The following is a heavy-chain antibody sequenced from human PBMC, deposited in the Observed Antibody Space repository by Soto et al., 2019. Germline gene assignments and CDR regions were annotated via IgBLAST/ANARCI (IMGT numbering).Heavy chain of an antibody. D-gene: IGHD2-8*01. CDR1: GYRISSGYY. J-gene: IGHJ4*02. CDR2: IYHSGSN. V-gene: IGHV4-38-2*01. CDR3: ERWSGSVYASIDY. Sequence: XASLSLTCPVCGYRISSGYYWCWMLHPPGKRLEWIGSIYHSGSNYNNPYLKTRVTISVDTSKNQFSLKLRSVTAADAAVYCCERWSGSVYASIDYWGQRTLVTVSS.